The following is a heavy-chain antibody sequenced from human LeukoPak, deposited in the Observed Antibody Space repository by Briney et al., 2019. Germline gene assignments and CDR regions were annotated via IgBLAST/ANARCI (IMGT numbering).Heavy chain of an antibody. CDR1: GGSFSGYY. CDR3: ARSEPGYFDY. V-gene: IGHV4-34*01. CDR2: INHSGST. J-gene: IGHJ4*02. Sequence: SETLSLTCAVYGGSFSGYYWSWIRRPPGKGLEWIGEINHSGSTNYNPSLKSRVTISVDTSKNQFSLKLSSVTAADTAVYYCARSEPGYFDYWGQGTLVTVSS.